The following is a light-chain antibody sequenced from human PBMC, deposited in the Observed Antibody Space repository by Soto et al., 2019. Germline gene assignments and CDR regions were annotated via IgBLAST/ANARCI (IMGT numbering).Light chain of an antibody. Sequence: QSVLTQPPSASGSPGQSVTISCTGTSSDVGGYNYVSWYQQHPGKAPKLMIYEVSKRPSGVPGRFSGSKSGNTASLTVSGLQAEDEADYYCTSYAGDTSLGVLGGGTKLTVL. V-gene: IGLV2-8*01. CDR2: EVS. CDR1: SSDVGGYNY. CDR3: TSYAGDTSLGV. J-gene: IGLJ3*02.